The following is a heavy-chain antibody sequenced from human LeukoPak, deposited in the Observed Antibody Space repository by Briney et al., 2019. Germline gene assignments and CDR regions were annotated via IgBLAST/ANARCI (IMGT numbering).Heavy chain of an antibody. CDR3: ARVDYDFWSGYYSEFDY. CDR2: ISAYNGNT. D-gene: IGHD3-3*01. V-gene: IGHV1-18*01. CDR1: GYTFTSYG. J-gene: IGHJ4*02. Sequence: ASVKVSFKASGYTFTSYGISWVRQAPGQGLEWMGWISAYNGNTNYAQKLQGRVTMTTDTSTSTAYMELRSLRSDDTAVYYCARVDYDFWSGYYSEFDYWGQGTLVTVSS.